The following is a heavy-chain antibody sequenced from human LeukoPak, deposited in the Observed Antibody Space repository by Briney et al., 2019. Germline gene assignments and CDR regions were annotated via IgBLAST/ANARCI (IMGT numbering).Heavy chain of an antibody. CDR1: GFTFSNYW. D-gene: IGHD3-22*01. CDR3: AKVVAREITIIVVANDY. Sequence: GGSLRLSCVASGFTFSNYWMHWVRQAPGKGLELVSRIHSDGSSTTYADSVKGRFTLSRDNAKNTVYLQMNSLRAEDTAVYYCAKVVAREITIIVVANDYWGQGTLVTVSS. J-gene: IGHJ4*02. CDR2: IHSDGSST. V-gene: IGHV3-74*01.